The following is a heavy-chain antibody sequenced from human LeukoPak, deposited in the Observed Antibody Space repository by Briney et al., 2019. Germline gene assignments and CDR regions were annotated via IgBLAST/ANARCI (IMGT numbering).Heavy chain of an antibody. CDR2: ISGSGGST. CDR3: AKGGIAVAGRFDY. J-gene: IGHJ4*02. CDR1: GFTFSSYA. Sequence: GGSLRLSCAASGFTFSSYAMSWVRQAPGKGLEWVSAISGSGGSTYYADSVKGRFTISRDNSKNTLCLQMNSLRAEDTALYYCAKGGIAVAGRFDYWGQGTLVTVSS. V-gene: IGHV3-23*01. D-gene: IGHD6-19*01.